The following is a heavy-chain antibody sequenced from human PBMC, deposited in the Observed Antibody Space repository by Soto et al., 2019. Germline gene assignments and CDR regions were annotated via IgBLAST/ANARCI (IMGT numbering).Heavy chain of an antibody. D-gene: IGHD4-17*01. CDR1: GFTFSDHY. CDR3: ARVASDYGHYVGGFHY. J-gene: IGHJ4*02. V-gene: IGHV3-72*01. Sequence: EVQLVESGGGLVQPGGSLRLSCAASGFTFSDHYMDWVRQAPGKGLEWVGRTRNKANSYTTEYAASVKGRFTISRDDSTNSLYLQMTSLKTEDTAVYYCARVASDYGHYVGGFHYWGQGTLVTVSS. CDR2: TRNKANSYTT.